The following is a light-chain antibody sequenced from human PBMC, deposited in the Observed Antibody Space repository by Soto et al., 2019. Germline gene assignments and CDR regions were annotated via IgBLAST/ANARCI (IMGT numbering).Light chain of an antibody. J-gene: IGKJ4*01. CDR2: AAS. CDR3: QQSYSTPD. V-gene: IGKV1-39*01. CDR1: QSISSY. Sequence: DIQMTQSPSSLSASVGDRVTITCRASQSISSYLNWHQQKPGKAPKLLIYAASSLQSGVPSRFSSSGSGTDFTLTISSLQPEDFATYYCQQSYSTPDFGGGTKVEIK.